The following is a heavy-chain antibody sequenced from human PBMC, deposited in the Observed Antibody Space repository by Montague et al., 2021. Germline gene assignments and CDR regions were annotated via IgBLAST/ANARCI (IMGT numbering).Heavy chain of an antibody. CDR2: IKQDGSAK. Sequence: SLRLSCAASGFTFSSYWMTWVRQAPGKGLEWVANIKQDGSAKYYVDSVKGRFTISRDNAKNSLYLQMDGLRVGDTAVYYCVRDGDGFNFDYWGHGTLVTVSS. D-gene: IGHD5-24*01. CDR1: GFTFSSYW. CDR3: VRDGDGFNFDY. V-gene: IGHV3-7*01. J-gene: IGHJ4*01.